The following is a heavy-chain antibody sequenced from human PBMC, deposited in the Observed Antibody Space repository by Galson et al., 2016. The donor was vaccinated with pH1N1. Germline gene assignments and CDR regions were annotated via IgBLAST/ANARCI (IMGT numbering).Heavy chain of an antibody. CDR1: GFSLSTSGVG. V-gene: IGHV2-5*02. CDR2: IYWDDDK. Sequence: PALVEPTQTLTLTCTFSGFSLSTSGVGVGWIRQPPGKALEWLALIYWDDDKRYSPSLKSRLTITKDTSKNQVVLTMTNMDPVDTATYYCARNGYGDYVGYFDYWGQGTLVTVSS. J-gene: IGHJ4*02. D-gene: IGHD4-17*01. CDR3: ARNGYGDYVGYFDY.